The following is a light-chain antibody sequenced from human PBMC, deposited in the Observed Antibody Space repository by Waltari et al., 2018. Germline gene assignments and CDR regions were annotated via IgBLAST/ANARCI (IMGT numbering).Light chain of an antibody. CDR3: SSYTSSRTNV. V-gene: IGLV2-14*03. Sequence: QSALTQPASVSGSPGQSITVSCTGTSSDVGGFNFVSWYQQHPGKAPKLMIFDVTNRPSGGSNRFSGSKSGNTASLTISGLQAEDEAEYYCSSYTSSRTNVFGSGTKVTVL. J-gene: IGLJ6*01. CDR1: SSDVGGFNF. CDR2: DVT.